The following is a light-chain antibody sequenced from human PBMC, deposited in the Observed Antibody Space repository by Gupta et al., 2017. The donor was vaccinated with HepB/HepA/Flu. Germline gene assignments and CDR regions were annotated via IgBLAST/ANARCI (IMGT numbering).Light chain of an antibody. V-gene: IGKV1-39*01. J-gene: IGKJ5*01. CDR2: VAS. CDR3: QETDSNPPNT. Sequence: DIQMTQSPSSLSASVGDRVTITCRASQSISNYVNWYQQKPGKAPKLLIYVASGWQDGVPSRFSGSGFGKDFTLTISSRQQEDFASYYCQETDSNPPNTFGQGTPLEIK. CDR1: QSISNY.